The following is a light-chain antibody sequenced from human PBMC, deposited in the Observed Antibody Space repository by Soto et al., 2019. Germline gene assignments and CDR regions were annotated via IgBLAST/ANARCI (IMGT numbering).Light chain of an antibody. J-gene: IGLJ3*02. CDR2: EVY. CDR3: FSYAGNDNWV. CDR1: NSDIGAYNF. Sequence: QSVLTQPPSASGSPGQSVAISCTGSNSDIGAYNFVCWFQQRPGEAPRLMIYEVYKRPSGVPDRFSASKSGNTASLTVSGLQAEDDADYYCFSYAGNDNWVFGGGTKLTVL. V-gene: IGLV2-8*01.